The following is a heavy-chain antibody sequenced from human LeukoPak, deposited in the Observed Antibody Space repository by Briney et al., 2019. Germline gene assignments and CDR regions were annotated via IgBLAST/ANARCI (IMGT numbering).Heavy chain of an antibody. CDR1: GYSFVSHW. V-gene: IGHV5-51*01. CDR2: IYPGDSDT. Sequence: GESLKISCKTSGYSFVSHWIVWVRQMPGKGLEWLGIIYPGDSDTRYSPSFQGQVTISADKSISTAYLHWSSLRASDTAMYYCARGTYGGYLSFDYWGQGTLVTVSS. D-gene: IGHD5-12*01. J-gene: IGHJ4*02. CDR3: ARGTYGGYLSFDY.